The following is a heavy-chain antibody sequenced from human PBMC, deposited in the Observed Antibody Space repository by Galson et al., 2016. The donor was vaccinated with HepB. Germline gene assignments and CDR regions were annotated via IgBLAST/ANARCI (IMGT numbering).Heavy chain of an antibody. CDR3: AKALAGGGSDLGGVYCMDV. J-gene: IGHJ6*02. V-gene: IGHV3-30*18. D-gene: IGHD5-12*01. Sequence: SLRLSCAASGFTFSTYWMHWVRPAPGKGLEWVIVISYGGGSPKYLADSVKGRFTISRDNPKNTVYLQMNSLRAEATAVYYCAKALAGGGSDLGGVYCMDVWGQGTTATVSS. CDR2: ISYGGGSPK. CDR1: GFTFSTYW.